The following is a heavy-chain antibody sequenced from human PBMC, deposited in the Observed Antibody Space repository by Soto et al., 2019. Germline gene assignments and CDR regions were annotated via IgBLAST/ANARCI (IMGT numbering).Heavy chain of an antibody. V-gene: IGHV4-4*02. CDR1: GVSISTSNW. CDR2: MLHSGAT. Sequence: QVQLQESGPGLVKPSGTLSLTCAVSGVSISTSNWWGWVRKSPGKGLEWIGDMLHSGATTYNPSLKSLVTISVDKSKNQFSLKLNSVTAADTAVYYCAKRVGWSAIDSWGQVTLVIVSS. CDR3: AKRVGWSAIDS. J-gene: IGHJ4*02. D-gene: IGHD6-19*01.